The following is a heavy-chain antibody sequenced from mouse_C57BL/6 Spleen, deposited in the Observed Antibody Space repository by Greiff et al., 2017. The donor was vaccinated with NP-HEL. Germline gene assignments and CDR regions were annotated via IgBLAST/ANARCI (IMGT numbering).Heavy chain of an antibody. D-gene: IGHD1-1*01. J-gene: IGHJ2*01. V-gene: IGHV14-1*01. Sequence: VQLQQSGAELVRPGASVKLSCTASGFNIKDCYMHWVKQRPEQGLEWIGRIDPEDGDTEYAPKFQGKATMTADTSSNTAYLQLSSLTSEDTAVYYCTSITTVVAKGYWGQGTTLTVSS. CDR3: TSITTVVAKGY. CDR1: GFNIKDCY. CDR2: IDPEDGDT.